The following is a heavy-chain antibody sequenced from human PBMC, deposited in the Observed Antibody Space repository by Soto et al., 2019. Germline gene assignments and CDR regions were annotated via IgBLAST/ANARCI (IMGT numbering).Heavy chain of an antibody. CDR2: IKQDGSEK. V-gene: IGHV3-7*03. Sequence: PERALRGTCAASGGSLSSNRMSWVRQAPGKGLEWVANIKQDGSEKYYVDSVKGRFTISRDNAMNSLYLQMNSLRAEDTTVYYCARRSSVFPYYDFWSGYYGPVVLNVWTQGPTVTVSS. CDR3: ARRSSVFPYYDFWSGYYGPVVLNV. CDR1: GGSLSSNR. D-gene: IGHD3-3*01. J-gene: IGHJ6*02.